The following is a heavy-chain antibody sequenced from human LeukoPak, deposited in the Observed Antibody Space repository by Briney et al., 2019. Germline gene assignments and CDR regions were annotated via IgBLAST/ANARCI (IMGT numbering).Heavy chain of an antibody. J-gene: IGHJ4*02. V-gene: IGHV3-48*01. CDR3: AKDRGYDFWSGGRLFDY. Sequence: PGGSLRLSCAASGFTFSSYSMNWFRQTPGQGLEWVSYITSDSSTMFYADSVKGRFTASRDNAENSMYLQMNSLRAEDTAVYYCAKDRGYDFWSGGRLFDYWGQGTLVTVSS. D-gene: IGHD3-3*01. CDR2: ITSDSSTM. CDR1: GFTFSSYS.